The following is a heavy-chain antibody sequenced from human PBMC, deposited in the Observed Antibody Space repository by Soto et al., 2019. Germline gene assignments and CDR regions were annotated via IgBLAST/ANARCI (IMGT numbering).Heavy chain of an antibody. CDR1: GFTFSSYS. Sequence: GGSLRLSCAASGFTFSSYSMNWVRQAPGKGLEWVSYISSSSSTIYYADSVKGRFTISRDNAKNSLYLQMNSLRAEDTAVYYCARGQLQKRSYFDYWGQGTLVTVSS. D-gene: IGHD2-2*01. J-gene: IGHJ4*02. CDR3: ARGQLQKRSYFDY. V-gene: IGHV3-48*01. CDR2: ISSSSSTI.